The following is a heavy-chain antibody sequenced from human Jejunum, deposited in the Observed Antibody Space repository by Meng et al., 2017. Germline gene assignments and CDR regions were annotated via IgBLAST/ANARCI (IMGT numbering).Heavy chain of an antibody. V-gene: IGHV4-30-4*01. CDR1: GYCFSSPEYD. Sequence: QGRLEGQGPGPGEASPSQSLACTFSGYCFSSPEYDWSWIRQPPEKGLEWIGNIYYSGSTHYNPSLKSRVSISGDESKQQFLLTLTSATDADTAVYFCASSRCSGSALPFFDYWGQGTLVTVSS. CDR2: IYYSGST. J-gene: IGHJ4*02. CDR3: ASSRCSGSALPFFDY. D-gene: IGHD1-26*01.